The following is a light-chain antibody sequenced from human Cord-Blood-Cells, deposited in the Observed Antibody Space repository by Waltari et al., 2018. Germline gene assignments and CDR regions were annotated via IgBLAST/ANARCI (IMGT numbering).Light chain of an antibody. Sequence: QSALTQPPSASGSPGPSVPTSCTCTGSDAGGYTTVSWYQQHPGKAPQLMISEVSKRPSGVPDRFSGSKSGNTASLTVSGLQAEDEADYYCSSYAGSNNFVFGTGTKVTVL. CDR1: GSDAGGYTT. CDR2: EVS. V-gene: IGLV2-8*01. CDR3: SSYAGSNNFV. J-gene: IGLJ1*01.